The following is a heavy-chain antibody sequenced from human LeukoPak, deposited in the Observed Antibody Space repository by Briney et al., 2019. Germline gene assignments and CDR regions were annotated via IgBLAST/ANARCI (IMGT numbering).Heavy chain of an antibody. CDR2: ISWNSGSI. Sequence: GRSLRLSCAASGFTFDDYAMHWVRQAPGKGLEWVSGISWNSGSIGYADSVKGRFTISRDNAKNSLYLQMNSLRAEDTALYYCAKDKEQQLLDSFDYWGQGTLVTVSS. V-gene: IGHV3-9*01. D-gene: IGHD6-13*01. CDR3: AKDKEQQLLDSFDY. CDR1: GFTFDDYA. J-gene: IGHJ4*02.